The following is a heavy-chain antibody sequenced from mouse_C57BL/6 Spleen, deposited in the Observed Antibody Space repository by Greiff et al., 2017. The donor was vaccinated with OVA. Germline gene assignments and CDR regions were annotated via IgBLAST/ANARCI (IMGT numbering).Heavy chain of an antibody. D-gene: IGHD1-1*01. Sequence: VQLQQPGAELVKPGASVKVSCKASGYTFTSYWMHWVKQRPGQGLEWIGRIHPSDSDTNYNQKFKGKATLTVDKSSSTAYMQLSSLISEDSAVYYCAIWGTTVVFAYWGQGTLVTVSA. CDR2: IHPSDSDT. CDR1: GYTFTSYW. V-gene: IGHV1-74*01. CDR3: AIWGTTVVFAY. J-gene: IGHJ3*01.